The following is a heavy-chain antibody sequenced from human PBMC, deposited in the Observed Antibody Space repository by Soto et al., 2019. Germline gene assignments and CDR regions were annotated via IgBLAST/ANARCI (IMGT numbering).Heavy chain of an antibody. D-gene: IGHD6-13*01. CDR3: VHRLGQSGSNWDSGAFDI. J-gene: IGHJ3*02. CDR2: IYWDDDK. V-gene: IGHV2-5*02. Sequence: QITLNESGPTLVKPTQILTLTCTFSGFSLSTTGVGVGWIRQPPGKALEWLAFIYWDDDKRYSPSLKSRLTITKDTSKSLVVLIMTNIDPMDTATYYCVHRLGQSGSNWDSGAFDIWGQGTMVTVSS. CDR1: GFSLSTTGVG.